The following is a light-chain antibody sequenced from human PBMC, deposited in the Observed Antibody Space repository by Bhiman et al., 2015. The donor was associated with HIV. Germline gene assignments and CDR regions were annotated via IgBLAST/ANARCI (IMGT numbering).Light chain of an antibody. J-gene: IGLJ1*01. CDR3: YSRDTSGDPLYV. V-gene: IGLV3-19*01. Sequence: SSELTQDPAVSVALGQTVRITCQGDSLRSSYANWYQQKPGQAPLLVVYSDTSRPSGISDRLFGSKSGNTASLTITGAQAEDEADYYCYSRDTSGDPLYVFGPGTRVTVL. CDR1: SLRSSY. CDR2: SDT.